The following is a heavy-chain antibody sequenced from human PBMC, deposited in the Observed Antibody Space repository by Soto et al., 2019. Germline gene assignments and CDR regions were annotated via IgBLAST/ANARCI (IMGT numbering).Heavy chain of an antibody. CDR1: GDSVRSGNYY. V-gene: IGHV4-61*01. Sequence: LSLTCTVSGDSVRSGNYYWRWIRQPPGKGLEWIGYIYYSGSTNYNPSLKCRVTISVDTPKNQFSLKLTAVTAADTAVYYCMRIPVATFMIYWFDPWGQGSLVTVSS. J-gene: IGHJ5*02. D-gene: IGHD3-16*01. CDR2: IYYSGST. CDR3: MRIPVATFMIYWFDP.